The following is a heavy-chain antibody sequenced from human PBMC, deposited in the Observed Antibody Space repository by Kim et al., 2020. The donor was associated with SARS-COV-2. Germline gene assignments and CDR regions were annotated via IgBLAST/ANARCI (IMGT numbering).Heavy chain of an antibody. D-gene: IGHD3-10*01. V-gene: IGHV1-2*04. J-gene: IGHJ6*02. CDR2: INPNSGGT. CDR3: ARELVTMVRANYYYGMDV. Sequence: ASVKVSCKASGYTFTGYYMHWVRQAPGQGLEWMGWINPNSGGTNYAQKFQGWVTMTRDTSISTAYMELSRLRSDDTAVYYCARELVTMVRANYYYGMDVWGQGTTVTVSS. CDR1: GYTFTGYY.